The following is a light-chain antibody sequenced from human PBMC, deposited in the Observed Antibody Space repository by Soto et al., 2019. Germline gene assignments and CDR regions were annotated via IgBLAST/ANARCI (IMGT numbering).Light chain of an antibody. Sequence: EIVLTQSPATLSLSPGERATLSCRASQSVSSYLAWYQQKPGQAPRLLIYDASNRATGIPARFSGSGSGTDFTLTISLLEPEDFAVYYCQQRSNWPTFGPGTKVDIK. CDR3: QQRSNWPT. CDR1: QSVSSY. J-gene: IGKJ3*01. CDR2: DAS. V-gene: IGKV3-11*01.